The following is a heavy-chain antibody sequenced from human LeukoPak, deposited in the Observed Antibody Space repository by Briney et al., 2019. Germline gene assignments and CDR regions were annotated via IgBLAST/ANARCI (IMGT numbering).Heavy chain of an antibody. D-gene: IGHD2-2*01. CDR3: ARVIGYCSSTSCFGYFDY. V-gene: IGHV4-59*08. CDR2: IYYSGST. CDR1: GGSISSYY. J-gene: IGHJ4*02. Sequence: SETLSLTCTVCGGSISSYYWSWIQQPPGKGLEWVGYIYYSGSTNYNPSLKSRVTTSVDTSKNQLSLKLSSVTAADTAVYYCARVIGYCSSTSCFGYFDYWGQGTLVTVSS.